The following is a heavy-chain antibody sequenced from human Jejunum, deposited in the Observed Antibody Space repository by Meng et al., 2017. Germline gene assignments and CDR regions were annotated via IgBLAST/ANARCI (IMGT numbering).Heavy chain of an antibody. D-gene: IGHD2-2*01. CDR2: ISDSDGTT. J-gene: IGHJ4*02. CDR3: ATSTYSTSWYYFDY. Sequence: GGSLRLSCAASGFTFSSYAMSWVRQAPGKGLEWVSAISDSDGTTYYADSVKGRFTISRDNSRNTLYLQMNSLRAEDTAVYYCATSTYSTSWYYFDYWGQGTLVTVSS. CDR1: GFTFSSYA. V-gene: IGHV3-23*01.